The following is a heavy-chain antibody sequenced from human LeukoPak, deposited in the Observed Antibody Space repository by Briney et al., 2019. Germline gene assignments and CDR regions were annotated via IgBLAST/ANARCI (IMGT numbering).Heavy chain of an antibody. CDR2: MNSNSGNT. V-gene: IGHV1-8*01. CDR3: TRGRGGTIVRGYMDY. D-gene: IGHD3-10*01. J-gene: IGHJ4*02. Sequence: GASVKVSCKASGYTFINYDIMWVRQGTGQGLEWVGWMNSNSGNTGYAQKFQGRVTMTRDTSMSTAYMELSSLRFEDTAVYYCTRGRGGTIVRGYMDYWGQGTLVTVSS. CDR1: GYTFINYD.